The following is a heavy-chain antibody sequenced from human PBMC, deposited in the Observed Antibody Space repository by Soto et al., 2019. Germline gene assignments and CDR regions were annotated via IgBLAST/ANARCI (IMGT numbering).Heavy chain of an antibody. CDR3: ARDQCRGQLERRRDCYYGMDV. CDR2: ISAYNGNT. CDR1: GYTFTSYG. Sequence: QVQLVQSGAEVKKPGASVKVSCKASGYTFTSYGISWVRQAPGQGLEWMGWISAYNGNTNYAQRLQGRCTMTTDTSTSTAYMELRSLRSDDTAVYYCARDQCRGQLERRRDCYYGMDVWGQGTTVTVSS. D-gene: IGHD1-1*01. V-gene: IGHV1-18*01. J-gene: IGHJ6*02.